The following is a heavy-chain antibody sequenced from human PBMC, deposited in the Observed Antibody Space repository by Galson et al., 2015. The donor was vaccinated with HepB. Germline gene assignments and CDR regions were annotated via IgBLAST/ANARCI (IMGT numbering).Heavy chain of an antibody. CDR2: INQSGST. Sequence: ETLSLTCAVYGGFFSGYYRTWIRQPPGKGLEWIGEINQSGSTNYNPSLKSRVTITVDTSKKQFSLKLSSVTAADTALYYCARGLLAARSALNYWGQGTLVTVSS. CDR3: ARGLLAARSALNY. D-gene: IGHD6-6*01. CDR1: GGFFSGYY. V-gene: IGHV4-34*01. J-gene: IGHJ4*02.